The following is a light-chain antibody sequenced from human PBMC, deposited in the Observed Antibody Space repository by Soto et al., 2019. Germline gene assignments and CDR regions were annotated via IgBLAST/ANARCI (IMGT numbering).Light chain of an antibody. CDR3: QAWDSSTVV. J-gene: IGLJ2*01. Sequence: SYELTQPPSVSVSPGQTASITCSGDKLGDKYACWYQQKPGQSPVLVIYQDSKRPSGIPERFSGSNSGNTATLTISGTQAMDEADYYCQAWDSSTVVLGGGTNLTVL. V-gene: IGLV3-1*01. CDR1: KLGDKY. CDR2: QDS.